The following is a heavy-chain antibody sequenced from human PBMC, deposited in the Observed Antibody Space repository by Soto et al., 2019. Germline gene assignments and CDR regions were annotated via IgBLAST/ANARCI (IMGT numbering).Heavy chain of an antibody. CDR2: IYYSGST. CDR1: GGSISSSSYY. Sequence: PSETLSLTCTVSGGSISSSSYYWGWIRQPPGKGLEWIGSIYYSGSTYYNPSLKSRVTISVDTSKNQFSLKLSSVTAADTAVYYCARQIRLGEDYSAFDIWGLGTMVTVSS. D-gene: IGHD2-15*01. CDR3: ARQIRLGEDYSAFDI. V-gene: IGHV4-39*01. J-gene: IGHJ3*02.